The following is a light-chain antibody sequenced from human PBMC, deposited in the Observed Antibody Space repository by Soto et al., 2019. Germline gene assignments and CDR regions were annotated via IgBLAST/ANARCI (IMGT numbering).Light chain of an antibody. CDR1: STDVGEYNY. J-gene: IGLJ2*01. CDR2: EVN. CDR3: CSFVGAPVI. Sequence: QSALTQPPSASGSPGQSVTIPCAGTSTDVGEYNYVSWYQQHPGKVPKLIIFEVNKRPSGVPDRFSGSKSGDTASLAVSGLRAEDEADYYCCSFVGAPVIFGGGTTLTVL. V-gene: IGLV2-8*01.